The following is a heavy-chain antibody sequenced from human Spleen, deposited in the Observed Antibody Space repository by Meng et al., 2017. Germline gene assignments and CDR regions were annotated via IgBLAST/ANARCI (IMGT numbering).Heavy chain of an antibody. CDR2: INHSGST. CDR3: ARGPTTMAHDFDY. CDR1: GGSFSDYY. Sequence: QWNRQQWGAGLWKPPATLSLTCVGSGGSFSDYYWSWIRQPPGKGLEWIGEINHSGSTNYNPSLESRATISVDTSQNNLSLKLSSVTAADSAVYYCARGPTTMAHDFDYWGQGTLVTVSS. V-gene: IGHV4-34*01. D-gene: IGHD4-11*01. J-gene: IGHJ4*02.